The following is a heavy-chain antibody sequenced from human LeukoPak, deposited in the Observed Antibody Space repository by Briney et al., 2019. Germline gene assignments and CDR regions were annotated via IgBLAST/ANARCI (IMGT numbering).Heavy chain of an antibody. CDR3: ARDVGATPGYFDY. J-gene: IGHJ4*02. CDR2: IYYSGSTYYSGST. D-gene: IGHD1-26*01. Sequence: SETLSLTCSVSGGSISSSYWTWIRQPPGKGLEWIGYIYYSGSTYYSGSTNYNPSLKSRVTISVDTSKNQFSLKLSSVTAADTAVYYCARDVGATPGYFDYWGQGTLVTVSS. V-gene: IGHV4-59*01. CDR1: GGSISSSY.